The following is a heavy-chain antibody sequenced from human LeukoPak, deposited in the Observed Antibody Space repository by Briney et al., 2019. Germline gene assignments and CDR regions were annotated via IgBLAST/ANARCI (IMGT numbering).Heavy chain of an antibody. CDR2: MNPNSGNT. CDR3: ARDPFQPASPTWTSMDV. Sequence: ASVKVSCKASGYTFTSYDINWVRQATGQGFEWMGWMNPNSGNTGYAQKFQGRVTMTRNTSIGTAYKELSSLRSEDTAVYYCARDPFQPASPTWTSMDVWGQGTTVTVSS. D-gene: IGHD3/OR15-3a*01. V-gene: IGHV1-8*01. J-gene: IGHJ6*02. CDR1: GYTFTSYD.